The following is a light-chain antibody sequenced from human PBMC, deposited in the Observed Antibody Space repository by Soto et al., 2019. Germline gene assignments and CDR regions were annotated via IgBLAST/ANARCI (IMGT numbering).Light chain of an antibody. CDR3: QQYGSSPTT. CDR2: GAS. Sequence: EIVMTQSPATLSVSPGERATLSCRASQSVSSSYLAWYQQKPGQAPRRLIFGASFRATGIPDRFSGSGSGTDFTLTISRLEPEDFAVYYCQQYGSSPTTFGQGTKVDIK. V-gene: IGKV3-20*01. CDR1: QSVSSSY. J-gene: IGKJ1*01.